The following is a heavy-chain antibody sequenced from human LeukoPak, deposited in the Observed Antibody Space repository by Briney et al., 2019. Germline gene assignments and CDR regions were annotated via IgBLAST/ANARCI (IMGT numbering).Heavy chain of an antibody. J-gene: IGHJ6*03. D-gene: IGHD3-22*01. V-gene: IGHV4-4*09. Sequence: SETLSLTCSVSGGSINSYYWSWIRQPPGKGLQWIGYIYSSGSTKYNPSLKSGGTISVETSKNQFFLKLSSVTAADTAVYYCAGQVGDIYYYYYMDVWGKGTTVTVSS. CDR3: AGQVGDIYYYYYMDV. CDR1: GGSINSYY. CDR2: IYSSGST.